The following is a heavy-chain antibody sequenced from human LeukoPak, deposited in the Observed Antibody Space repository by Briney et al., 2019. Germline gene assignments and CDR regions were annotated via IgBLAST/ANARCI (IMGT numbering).Heavy chain of an antibody. V-gene: IGHV4-39*01. Sequence: SETLSLTCTVSGGSISSSSYYWGWIRQPPGKGLEWIGNIYYSGSTYYNSSLKSRVTISVDTSKNQFSLKLCSVTAADTAVYYCARPEYSSSSIDYWGQGTLVTVSS. D-gene: IGHD6-6*01. J-gene: IGHJ4*02. CDR3: ARPEYSSSSIDY. CDR1: GGSISSSSYY. CDR2: IYYSGST.